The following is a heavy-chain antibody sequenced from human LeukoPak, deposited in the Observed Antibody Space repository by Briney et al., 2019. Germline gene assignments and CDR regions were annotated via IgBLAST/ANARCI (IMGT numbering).Heavy chain of an antibody. V-gene: IGHV4-34*01. Sequence: SETLSLTCAVYGGSFSGYYWSWIRQPPGKGLEWIGEINHSGSTNYNPSLKSRVTISVDKSKNQFSLKLSSVTAADTAVYYCARKLVGATTFYFDYWGQGTLVTVSS. CDR1: GGSFSGYY. CDR2: INHSGST. J-gene: IGHJ4*02. D-gene: IGHD1-26*01. CDR3: ARKLVGATTFYFDY.